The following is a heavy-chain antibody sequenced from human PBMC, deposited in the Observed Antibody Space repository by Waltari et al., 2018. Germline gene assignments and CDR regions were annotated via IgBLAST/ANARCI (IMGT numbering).Heavy chain of an antibody. CDR2: IYYSGST. J-gene: IGHJ6*02. CDR1: GGSISSHY. D-gene: IGHD1-26*01. V-gene: IGHV4-59*11. CDR3: ARAIPLRKYSGSPVDYYYGMDV. Sequence: QVQLQESGPGLVKPSETLSLTCTVSGGSISSHYWSWIRQPPGKGLEWIGYIYYSGSTNYNPSLKSRVTISVDTSKNQFSLKLSSVTAADTAVYYCARAIPLRKYSGSPVDYYYGMDVWDQGP.